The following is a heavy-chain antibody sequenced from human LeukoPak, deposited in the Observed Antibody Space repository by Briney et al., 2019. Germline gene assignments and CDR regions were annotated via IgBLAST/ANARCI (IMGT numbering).Heavy chain of an antibody. CDR1: VSTFTSYY. D-gene: IGHD3-3*01. Sequence: ASVKVSCKPSVSTFTSYYMHWVRQAPGQGLEWMGIINPSGGSTSYAQKFQGRVTMTRDTSTSTVYMELSSLRSEDTAVYYCARGGTLITIFGVVINRPTTFDYWGQGTLVTVSS. CDR2: INPSGGST. J-gene: IGHJ4*02. CDR3: ARGGTLITIFGVVINRPTTFDY. V-gene: IGHV1-46*01.